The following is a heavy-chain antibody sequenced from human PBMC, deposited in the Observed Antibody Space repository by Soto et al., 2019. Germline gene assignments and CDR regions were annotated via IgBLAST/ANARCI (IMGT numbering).Heavy chain of an antibody. J-gene: IGHJ6*02. CDR3: VRHSVSYHFGMDV. CDR2: IHYTGSS. V-gene: IGHV4-59*08. Sequence: SETLSLTCTVSGGSISGYYWSWFRQPPGKGLEWIAQIHYTGSSSYNPSLVSRVTISVDTSKNQFSLKLSSVTAADTAVYYCVRHSVSYHFGMDVWGQGTTVTVSS. CDR1: GGSISGYY. D-gene: IGHD1-26*01.